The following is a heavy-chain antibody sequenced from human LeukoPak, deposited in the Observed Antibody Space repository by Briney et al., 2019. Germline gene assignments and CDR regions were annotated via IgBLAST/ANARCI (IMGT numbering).Heavy chain of an antibody. CDR1: GYTFTSYD. Sequence: ASVKVSCKASGYTFTSYDINWVRQATGQGLEWMGWMNPNSGNTGYAQKFQGRVTMTRNTSISTAYMELSSLRSEDTAVYYCASALGYCSSTSCYLYWFDPWGQGTLVTVSS. CDR3: ASALGYCSSTSCYLYWFDP. J-gene: IGHJ5*02. D-gene: IGHD2-2*01. V-gene: IGHV1-8*01. CDR2: MNPNSGNT.